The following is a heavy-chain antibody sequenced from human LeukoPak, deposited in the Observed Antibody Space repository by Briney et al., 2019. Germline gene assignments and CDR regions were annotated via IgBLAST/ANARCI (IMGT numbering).Heavy chain of an antibody. CDR2: ISYDGSNK. CDR3: AREGDYGGNVDY. V-gene: IGHV3-30*03. Sequence: GRSLRLSCAASGFTFSSYGMHWVRQAPGKGLEWVAVISYDGSNKYYADSVKGRFTISRDNSKNTLYLQMNSLRAEDTAVYYCAREGDYGGNVDYWGQGTLVTVSS. D-gene: IGHD4-23*01. J-gene: IGHJ4*02. CDR1: GFTFSSYG.